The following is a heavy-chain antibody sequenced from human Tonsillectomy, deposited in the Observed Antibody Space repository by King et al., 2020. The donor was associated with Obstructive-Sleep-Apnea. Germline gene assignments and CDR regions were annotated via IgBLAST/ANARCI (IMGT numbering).Heavy chain of an antibody. V-gene: IGHV3-23*04. D-gene: IGHD6-6*01. CDR1: GFTFSSYA. CDR3: AKVPSSSTTYYYGMDV. J-gene: IGHJ6*02. CDR2: IIGSGGST. Sequence: VQLVESGGGLVQPGGSLRLSCAASGFTFSSYAMSWVRQAPGKGLEWVSAIIGSGGSTYYADSVKGRFTISRDNSKNTLYLQMNSLRAEDTAVYYCAKVPSSSTTYYYGMDVWGQGTTVTVSS.